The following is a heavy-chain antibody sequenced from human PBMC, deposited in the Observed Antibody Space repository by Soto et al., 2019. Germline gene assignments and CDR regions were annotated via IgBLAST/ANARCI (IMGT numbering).Heavy chain of an antibody. CDR1: GFTFSSYA. D-gene: IGHD3-10*01. J-gene: IGHJ4*02. CDR3: TRDHQLDYYGSGSYTADY. CDR2: IRSKAYGGTT. V-gene: IGHV3-49*04. Sequence: GGSLRLSCAASGFTFSSYAMSWVRQAPGKGLEWVGFIRSKAYGGTTEYAASVKGRFTISRDDSKSIAYLQMNSLKTEDTAVYYCTRDHQLDYYGSGSYTADYWGQGTLVTVSS.